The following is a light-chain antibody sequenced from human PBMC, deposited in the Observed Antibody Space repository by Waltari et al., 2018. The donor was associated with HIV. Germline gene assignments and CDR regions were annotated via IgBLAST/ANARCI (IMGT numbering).Light chain of an antibody. Sequence: QSALTQPASVSGSPGQSITISCTGTSSDVCGYHYFPWYQQFPGKAPKLMISEVSNRPSGVSDRLSGSKSGNTASLTISGLQAEDEADYYCSSYTTGSTLVVFGTGTKVIVL. J-gene: IGLJ1*01. CDR1: SSDVCGYHY. CDR2: EVS. V-gene: IGLV2-14*01. CDR3: SSYTTGSTLVV.